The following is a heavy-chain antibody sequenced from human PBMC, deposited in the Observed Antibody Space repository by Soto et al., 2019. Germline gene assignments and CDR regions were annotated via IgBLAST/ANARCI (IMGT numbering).Heavy chain of an antibody. J-gene: IGHJ4*02. V-gene: IGHV4-38-2*01. Sequence: PSETLSLTCAVSGYSISSGYYWGWIRQPPGKGLEWIGSIYHSGSTYYNPSLKSRVTISVDTSKNQFSLKLSSVTAADTAVYYCARGVGIAAAGNLDYLGQGTLVTVSS. CDR3: ARGVGIAAAGNLDY. D-gene: IGHD6-13*01. CDR1: GYSISSGYY. CDR2: IYHSGST.